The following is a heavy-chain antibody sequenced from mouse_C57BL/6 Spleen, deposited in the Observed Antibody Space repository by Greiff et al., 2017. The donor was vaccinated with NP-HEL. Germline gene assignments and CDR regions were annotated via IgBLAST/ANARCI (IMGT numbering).Heavy chain of an antibody. CDR2: ISSGGSYT. J-gene: IGHJ3*01. CDR3: ARGGLGDYDD. D-gene: IGHD2-4*01. V-gene: IGHV5-6*01. Sequence: EVHLEESGGDLVKPGGSLKLSCAASGFTFSSYGMSWVRQTPDKRLEWVATISSGGSYTYYPDSVKGRFTISRDNAKNTLYLQMSSLKSEDTAMYYCARGGLGDYDDWGQGTLVTVSA. CDR1: GFTFSSYG.